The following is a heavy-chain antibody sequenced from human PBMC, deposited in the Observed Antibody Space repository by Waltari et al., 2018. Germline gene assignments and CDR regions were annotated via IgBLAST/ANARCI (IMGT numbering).Heavy chain of an antibody. CDR2: IDTSGNT. Sequence: QVQLQESGPGLVKPSETLSLTCTVSGGSISSYYWSWIRQPAGKGLEWIGRIDTSGNTNYNPLLKSRVTVSVDTSKNQFSLKLSSVTASDTAVYFCAAHCSVTSGYKWIFGYWGQGTLVTVSS. J-gene: IGHJ4*02. V-gene: IGHV4-4*07. D-gene: IGHD2-2*02. CDR3: AAHCSVTSGYKWIFGY. CDR1: GGSISSYY.